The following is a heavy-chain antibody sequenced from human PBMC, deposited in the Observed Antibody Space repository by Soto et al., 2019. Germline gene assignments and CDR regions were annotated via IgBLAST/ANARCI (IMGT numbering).Heavy chain of an antibody. CDR1: GGSFSGYY. CDR2: INHCGGT. Sequence: QVQLQQWGAGLLKPSETLSLTCAVYGGSFSGYYWTWIRQAPGKGLEWIGEINHCGGTNYNSSLKSRVTISVDTSNNQFSLILYSVTAADTAVYYCARDRQYYQFWSGCQNEGPCAMDVCGQGTTVTVSS. V-gene: IGHV4-34*02. CDR3: ARDRQYYQFWSGCQNEGPCAMDV. D-gene: IGHD3-3*02. J-gene: IGHJ6*02.